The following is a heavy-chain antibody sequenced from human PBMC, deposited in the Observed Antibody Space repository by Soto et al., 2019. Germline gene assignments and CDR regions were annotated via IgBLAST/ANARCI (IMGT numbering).Heavy chain of an antibody. Sequence: ASGKVSCKAPVYTLTSYYMHWVRQAPGQGLEWRRIINPSGGSTNYAQKFQGRVTMTRDTSTSTVYMELSSLRSEDTAVYYCPSTLEQQLPNHYYYYLMDVWGQGTTVSVSS. CDR2: INPSGGST. CDR1: VYTLTSYY. J-gene: IGHJ6*02. D-gene: IGHD6-13*01. CDR3: PSTLEQQLPNHYYYYLMDV. V-gene: IGHV1-46*03.